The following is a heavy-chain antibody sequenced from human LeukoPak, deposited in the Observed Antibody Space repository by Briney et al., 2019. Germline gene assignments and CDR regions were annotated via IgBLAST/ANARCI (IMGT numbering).Heavy chain of an antibody. CDR1: GDSMGSSYY. V-gene: IGHV3-48*03. D-gene: IGHD3-10*01. Sequence: PSETLSLTCTVSGDSMGSSYYWAWIRQPPGKGLEWVSYICGRGSTKYYADSVKGRFTISRDNAENSLYLQMNGLRAEDTAVYYSARDLYYYGSGNYVPGLPDYWGQGTLVTVSS. CDR3: ARDLYYYGSGNYVPGLPDY. J-gene: IGHJ4*02. CDR2: ICGRGSTK.